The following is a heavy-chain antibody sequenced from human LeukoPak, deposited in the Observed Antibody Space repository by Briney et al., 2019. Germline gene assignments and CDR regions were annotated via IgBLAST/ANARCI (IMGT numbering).Heavy chain of an antibody. CDR3: VREGTTVALFDY. CDR2: IKQDGSET. CDR1: GFIFSTYW. Sequence: GGSLRLSCAASGFIFSTYWMTWVRQAPGKGLEWVANIKQDGSETYYVDPVKGRFTISRDNAKNSLYLQMNSLRAEDTAVYYCVREGTTVALFDYWGQGSLVTVSS. D-gene: IGHD6-19*01. V-gene: IGHV3-7*01. J-gene: IGHJ4*02.